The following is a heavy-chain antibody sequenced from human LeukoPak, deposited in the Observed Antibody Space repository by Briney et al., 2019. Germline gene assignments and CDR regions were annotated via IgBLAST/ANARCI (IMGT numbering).Heavy chain of an antibody. Sequence: ESGPALVKPTQTLTLTCTFSGFSLSTSGMRVSWIRQPPGKALEGLARIDWDDDKFYSTSLKTRLTISKDTSKNQVVLTMTNMDPVDTATYYCARQYSSSSNFDYWGQGTLVTVSS. D-gene: IGHD6-6*01. V-gene: IGHV2-70*04. CDR2: IDWDDDK. CDR3: ARQYSSSSNFDY. J-gene: IGHJ4*02. CDR1: GFSLSTSGMR.